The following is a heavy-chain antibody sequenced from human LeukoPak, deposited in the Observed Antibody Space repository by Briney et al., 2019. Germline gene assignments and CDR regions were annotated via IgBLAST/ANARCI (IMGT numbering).Heavy chain of an antibody. CDR3: AKERRQGSYADNAFDI. J-gene: IGHJ3*02. Sequence: GGSLRLSCAASGFTFSSYAMSWGRQAPGKGLEWVSAISGSGGSTYYADSVKGRFTISRDNSKNTLYLQMNSLRAEDTAVYYCAKERRQGSYADNAFDIWGQGTMVTVSS. D-gene: IGHD1-26*01. CDR2: ISGSGGST. V-gene: IGHV3-23*01. CDR1: GFTFSSYA.